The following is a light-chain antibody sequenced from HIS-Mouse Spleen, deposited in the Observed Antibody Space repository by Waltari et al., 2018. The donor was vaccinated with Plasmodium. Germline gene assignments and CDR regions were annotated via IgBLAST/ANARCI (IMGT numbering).Light chain of an antibody. Sequence: DIQMTQPPSSLSASVGARVTITCRASQSISSYLNWYQQKPGKAPKLLIYAASSLQSGVPSRFSGSGSGTDFTLTISSLQPEDFATYYCQQSYSTPPTFGGGTKVEIK. CDR1: QSISSY. CDR3: QQSYSTPPT. V-gene: IGKV1-39*01. J-gene: IGKJ4*01. CDR2: AAS.